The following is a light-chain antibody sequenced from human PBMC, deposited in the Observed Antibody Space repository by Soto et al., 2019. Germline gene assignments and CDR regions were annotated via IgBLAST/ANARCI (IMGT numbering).Light chain of an antibody. CDR3: QHRSKWPPT. CDR1: QSVDSY. V-gene: IGKV3-11*01. J-gene: IGKJ1*01. Sequence: EIVLTQSPATLSLSPGERATLSCRASQSVDSYLAWYQQKVCQAPRLLIYDASNRATGIPARFSGSGSGTDFTLTISRLEPEDFAVYYCQHRSKWPPTFGPGTKVHI. CDR2: DAS.